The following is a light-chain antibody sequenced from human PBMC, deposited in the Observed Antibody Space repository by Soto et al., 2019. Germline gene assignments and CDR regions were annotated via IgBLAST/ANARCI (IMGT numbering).Light chain of an antibody. J-gene: IGKJ1*01. V-gene: IGKV1-39*01. CDR2: AAS. Sequence: DIQMTQSPSSLSASVGDRVILTCRASQTIRTSLNWYQQKPGKAPKLLIYAASTLHSGVPSRFSGSGAGTDFTLSISNLQPEDFATYVCQQTYATTPTFCQGTKVEI. CDR1: QTIRTS. CDR3: QQTYATTPT.